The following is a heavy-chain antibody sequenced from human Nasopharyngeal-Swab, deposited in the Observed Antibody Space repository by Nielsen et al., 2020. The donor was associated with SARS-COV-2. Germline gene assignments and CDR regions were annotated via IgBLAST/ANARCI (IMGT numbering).Heavy chain of an antibody. J-gene: IGHJ6*02. D-gene: IGHD3-3*01. CDR1: GFTFSSYD. V-gene: IGHV3-13*01. CDR3: ARGEYDFWSGYSNGMDV. Sequence: GESLKISCAASGFTFSSYDMHWVRQATGKGLEWVSAIGTAGDTYYPGSVKGRFTISRENAKNSLYLKMNSLRAGDTAVYYCARGEYDFWSGYSNGMDVWGQGTTVTVSS. CDR2: IGTAGDT.